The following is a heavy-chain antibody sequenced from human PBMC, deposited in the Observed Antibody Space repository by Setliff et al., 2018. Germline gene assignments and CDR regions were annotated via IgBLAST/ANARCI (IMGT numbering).Heavy chain of an antibody. Sequence: SETLSLTCTVSGGSFSGYYWNWIRQPPGKGLEWIGEINRRGSSKYNPSLKSRVTISVDTSKNQFSLKVKSVTAADTAVYYCARRGVLIVPDAFDIWGQGTMVTVSS. CDR2: INRRGSS. V-gene: IGHV4-34*01. CDR1: GGSFSGYY. J-gene: IGHJ3*02. D-gene: IGHD2-15*01. CDR3: ARRGVLIVPDAFDI.